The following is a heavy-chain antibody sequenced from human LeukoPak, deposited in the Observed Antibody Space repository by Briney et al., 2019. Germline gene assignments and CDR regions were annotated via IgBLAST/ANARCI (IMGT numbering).Heavy chain of an antibody. CDR2: VYHNGNT. Sequence: PSETLSLTCTVSGYSISNGYYWGWIWQPPGKALEWIGSVYHNGNTYYNPSLKSRVTISVDTSKNQFSLKLSSVTAADTAVYYCARSRGRITIFGVVKAPLYYFDYWGQGTLVTVSS. V-gene: IGHV4-38-2*02. J-gene: IGHJ4*02. CDR3: ARSRGRITIFGVVKAPLYYFDY. CDR1: GYSISNGYY. D-gene: IGHD3-3*01.